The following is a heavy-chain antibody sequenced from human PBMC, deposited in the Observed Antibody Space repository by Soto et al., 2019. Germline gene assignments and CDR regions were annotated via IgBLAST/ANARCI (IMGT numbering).Heavy chain of an antibody. CDR1: GGSFSDYY. CDR2: INHSGRT. Sequence: QVQLQQWGAGLLKPSETLSLTCAVYGGSFSDYYWSWIRQAPGKGLEWIGEINHSGRTNYNPSLKSRXXIXVXXSKNQFYLNLRSVTAADTAVYFCARGGSTPMIVAYWGQGTLVTVSS. CDR3: ARGGSTPMIVAY. D-gene: IGHD5-18*01. V-gene: IGHV4-34*01. J-gene: IGHJ4*02.